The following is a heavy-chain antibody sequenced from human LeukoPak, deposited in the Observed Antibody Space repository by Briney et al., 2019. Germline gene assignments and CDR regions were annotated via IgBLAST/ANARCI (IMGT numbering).Heavy chain of an antibody. Sequence: GGSLRLSCAASGFTFSNAWMNWVRQAPGKGLEWVSYISSGGSSLFYADSVKGRFTISRDNAKNSLYLQMNSLRGEDTAVYYCARGRNWSFDYWGQGTLVTVSS. V-gene: IGHV3-48*04. CDR1: GFTFSNAW. CDR3: ARGRNWSFDY. J-gene: IGHJ4*02. CDR2: ISSGGSSL. D-gene: IGHD1-1*01.